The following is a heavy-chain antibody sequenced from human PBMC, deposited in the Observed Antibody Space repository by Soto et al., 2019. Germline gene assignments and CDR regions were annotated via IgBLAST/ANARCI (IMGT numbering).Heavy chain of an antibody. V-gene: IGHV3-30-3*01. CDR1: GFTFSSYA. Sequence: PGGSLRLSCAASGFTFSSYAMHWVRQAPGKGLEWVAVISYDGSNKYYADSVKGRFTISRDNSKNTLYLQMNSLRAEDTAVYYCARVPHVGITGTTRGSLKNWGQGTLVTVSS. CDR3: ARVPHVGITGTTRGSLKN. CDR2: ISYDGSNK. J-gene: IGHJ4*02. D-gene: IGHD1-20*01.